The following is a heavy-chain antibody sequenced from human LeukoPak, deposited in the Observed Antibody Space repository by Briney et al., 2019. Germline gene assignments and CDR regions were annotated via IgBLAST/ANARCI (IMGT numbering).Heavy chain of an antibody. CDR2: INHSGST. CDR1: GGSISTYY. J-gene: IGHJ4*02. D-gene: IGHD1-26*01. V-gene: IGHV4-34*01. Sequence: SETLSLTCTVSGGSISTYYWSWIRQPAGKGLEWIGEINHSGSTNYNPSLKSRVTISVDTSKNQFSLKLSSVTAADTAVYYCASDSGSYGSVDYWGQGTLVTVSS. CDR3: ASDSGSYGSVDY.